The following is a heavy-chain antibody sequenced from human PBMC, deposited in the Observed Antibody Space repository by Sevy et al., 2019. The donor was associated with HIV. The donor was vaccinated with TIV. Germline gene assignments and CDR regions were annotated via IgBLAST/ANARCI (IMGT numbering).Heavy chain of an antibody. J-gene: IGHJ6*02. CDR3: ARTSRGIVVVAAAQHYYGMDV. CDR1: GYTFTSYG. D-gene: IGHD2-2*01. V-gene: IGHV7-4-1*02. Sequence: ASVKVSCKASGYTFTSYGMNWVRQAPGQGLEWMGWINTNTGNPTYAQGFTGWFVFSLDTSVSTAYLQISSLKAEDTAIYYCARTSRGIVVVAAAQHYYGMDVWGQGTTVTVSS. CDR2: INTNTGNP.